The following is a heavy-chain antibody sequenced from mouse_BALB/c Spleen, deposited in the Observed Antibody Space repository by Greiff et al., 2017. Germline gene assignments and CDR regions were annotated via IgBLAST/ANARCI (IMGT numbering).Heavy chain of an antibody. V-gene: IGHV3-8*02. Sequence: DVKLQESGPSLVKPSQTLSLTCSVTGDSITSGYWNWIRKFPGNKLEYMGYISYSGSTYYNPSLKSRISITRDTSKNQYYLQLNSVTTEDTATYYCARYSYGNYPYYFDYWGQGTTLTVSS. CDR3: ARYSYGNYPYYFDY. J-gene: IGHJ2*01. CDR2: ISYSGST. CDR1: GDSITSGY. D-gene: IGHD2-1*01.